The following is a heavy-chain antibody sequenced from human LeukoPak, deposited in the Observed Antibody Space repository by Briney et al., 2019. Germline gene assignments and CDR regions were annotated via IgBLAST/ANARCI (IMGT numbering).Heavy chain of an antibody. V-gene: IGHV4-30-4*01. J-gene: IGHJ4*02. CDR2: IYYSGST. Sequence: SETLSLTCSVSGGSISSGDYYWSWSRQPPGKGLEWIGYIYYSGSTYYNPSLKSRVTISVDTSKNQFSLKLSSVTAADTAVYYCASIVVVPAAFDYWGQGTLVTVSS. CDR3: ASIVVVPAAFDY. D-gene: IGHD2-2*01. CDR1: GGSISSGDYY.